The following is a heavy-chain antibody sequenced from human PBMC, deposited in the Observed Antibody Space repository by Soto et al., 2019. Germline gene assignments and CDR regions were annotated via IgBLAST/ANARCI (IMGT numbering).Heavy chain of an antibody. D-gene: IGHD3-16*01. V-gene: IGHV3-33*05. CDR3: ARWGTTGGLAV. J-gene: IGHJ4*02. CDR1: GFTFRSYV. CDR2: TSYDGSNN. Sequence: QVQLVESGGGVVQPGTSLRLSCVGSGFTFRSYVIHWVRQAPGKGLEWVALTSYDGSNNFYGDSVKGRFTISRHNSRNTVELQMGSLRCEDTALYYCARWGTTGGLAVWGQGPLVSVSS.